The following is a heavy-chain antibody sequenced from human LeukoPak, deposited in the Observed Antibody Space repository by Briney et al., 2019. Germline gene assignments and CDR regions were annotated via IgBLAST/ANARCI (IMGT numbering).Heavy chain of an antibody. CDR3: ARANFPMSGSNHFAMDV. Sequence: PGGSLILSCAASGFTFSDYYMSWIRQAPGKGLEWVGRSRNKANTYSREYAASVKDRFTISRDDSENLLYLQMNSLKTEDTAVYYCARANFPMSGSNHFAMDVWGQGTTVTVSS. CDR1: GFTFSDYY. V-gene: IGHV3-72*01. J-gene: IGHJ6*02. D-gene: IGHD2/OR15-2a*01. CDR2: SRNKANTYSR.